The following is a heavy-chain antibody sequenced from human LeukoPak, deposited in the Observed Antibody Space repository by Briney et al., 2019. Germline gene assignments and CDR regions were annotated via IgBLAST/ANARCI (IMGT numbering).Heavy chain of an antibody. J-gene: IGHJ4*02. D-gene: IGHD6-13*01. V-gene: IGHV3-66*02. CDR1: GFTVSSNY. CDR2: IYSGGST. Sequence: GGSLRLSCAASGFTVSSNYMSWVRQAPGKGLEWVSVIYSGGSTYYADSVKGRFTISRDNSKNTLYLQMNSLRAEDTAVYYCARGRRGRVGSWDIKHQIYYFDYWGQGTLVTVSS. CDR3: ARGRRGRVGSWDIKHQIYYFDY.